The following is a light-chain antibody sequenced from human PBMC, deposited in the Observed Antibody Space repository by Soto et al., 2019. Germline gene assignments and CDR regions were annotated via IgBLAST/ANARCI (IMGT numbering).Light chain of an antibody. J-gene: IGLJ1*01. V-gene: IGLV1-51*01. Sequence: QSVLTQPPSVSAAPGQKVTISCAGSSSNIGNNYVSCYQQLPGTAPKLLIYDNNKRPSGIPDRFSGSKSGTSATLGITGLQTGDEADYYCGTGDSSLSAFYVFGEGTKVTVL. CDR3: GTGDSSLSAFYV. CDR2: DNN. CDR1: SSNIGNNY.